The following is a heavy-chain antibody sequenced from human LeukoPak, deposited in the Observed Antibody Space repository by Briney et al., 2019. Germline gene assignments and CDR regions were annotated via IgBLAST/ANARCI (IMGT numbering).Heavy chain of an antibody. V-gene: IGHV3-23*01. J-gene: IGHJ4*02. CDR1: GFTFSSYA. CDR3: LKNGGYGCTSPLADY. CDR2: ISGSGSST. D-gene: IGHD3-16*01. Sequence: GGSLRLSCVASGFTFSSYAMAWVRQAPGKGLEGVSSISGSGSSTYYADSVKGRFTTSRDNSKNTLYLQLNSLRVEHTAIYYCLKNGGYGCTSPLADYWGQGTLVTVSS.